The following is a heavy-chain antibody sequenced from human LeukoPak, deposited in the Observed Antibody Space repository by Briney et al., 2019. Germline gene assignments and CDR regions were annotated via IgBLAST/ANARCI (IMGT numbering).Heavy chain of an antibody. J-gene: IGHJ3*02. V-gene: IGHV4-34*01. CDR3: ARRRELRGNHDAFDI. Sequence: SETLSLTCAVYGGSFSGYYWGWIRQPPGKGLEWVGEINHSGSTNYNPSLKSRVTISVDTSKNQFSLKLSSVTAADTAVYYCARRRELRGNHDAFDIWGQGTMVTVSS. D-gene: IGHD1-26*01. CDR2: INHSGST. CDR1: GGSFSGYY.